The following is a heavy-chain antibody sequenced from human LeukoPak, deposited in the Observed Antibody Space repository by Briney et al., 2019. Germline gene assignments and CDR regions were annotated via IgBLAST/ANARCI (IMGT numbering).Heavy chain of an antibody. V-gene: IGHV3-21*01. CDR3: AREMIWFGELLVGYFDY. J-gene: IGHJ4*02. D-gene: IGHD3-10*01. CDR2: ISSSSSYI. CDR1: GFTFSSYS. Sequence: GGSLRLSCAASGFTFSSYSMNWVRQAPGKGLEWVSSISSSSSYIYYADSVKGRFTISRDNAKNSLYLQMNSLRAEDTAVYYCAREMIWFGELLVGYFDYWGQGTLVTVSS.